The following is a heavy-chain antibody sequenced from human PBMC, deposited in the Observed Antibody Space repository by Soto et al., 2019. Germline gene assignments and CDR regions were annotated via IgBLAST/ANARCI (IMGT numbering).Heavy chain of an antibody. V-gene: IGHV3-23*01. CDR2: ISDNGGTT. J-gene: IGHJ5*02. CDR3: AKPIFDP. CDR1: EFTFSNYA. Sequence: GGSLRLSCAASEFTFSNYAMSWVRQAPGKGLEWVSSISDNGGTTYYADSVKGRFTISRDNSKNTLYLQMNSLRAEDTAVYYCAKPIFDPWGQGTLVTVSS.